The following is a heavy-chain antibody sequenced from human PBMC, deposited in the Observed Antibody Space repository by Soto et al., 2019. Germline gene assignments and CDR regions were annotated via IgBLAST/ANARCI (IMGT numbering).Heavy chain of an antibody. J-gene: IGHJ6*02. D-gene: IGHD3-9*01. Sequence: ASVKVSCKASGDTFTDYYIHWVRQAPGQGPEWMGVIRPTGDLANYAQKFQGRVTVTRDTSTSTVYMELRSLRSEDTAVYYCARDRHTPWFRTGMDVWGQGTKVTVSS. CDR2: IRPTGDLA. CDR1: GDTFTDYY. V-gene: IGHV1-46*01. CDR3: ARDRHTPWFRTGMDV.